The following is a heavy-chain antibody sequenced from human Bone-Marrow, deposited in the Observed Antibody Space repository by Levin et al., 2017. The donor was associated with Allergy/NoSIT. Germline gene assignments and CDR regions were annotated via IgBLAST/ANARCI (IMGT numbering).Heavy chain of an antibody. CDR1: GFTFSSYS. CDR2: ISSSSSTI. J-gene: IGHJ2*01. Sequence: GESLKISCAASGFTFSSYSMNWVRQAPGKGLEWVSYISSSSSTIYYADSVKGRFTISRDNAKNSLYLQMNSLRDEDTAVYYCAGQRITMIVVVTLRDWYFDLWGRGTLVTVSS. D-gene: IGHD3-22*01. V-gene: IGHV3-48*02. CDR3: AGQRITMIVVVTLRDWYFDL.